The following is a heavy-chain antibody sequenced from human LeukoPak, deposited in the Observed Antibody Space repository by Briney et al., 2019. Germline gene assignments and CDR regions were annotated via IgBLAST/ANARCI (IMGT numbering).Heavy chain of an antibody. CDR2: IYYSGST. CDR3: AARGSYRPGMDV. Sequence: PSETLSLTCTVSGGSISSYYWSWIRQPPGKGLEWIGYIYYSGSTNCNPSLKSRVTISVDTSKNQFSLKLSSVTAADTAVYYCAARGSYRPGMDVWGQGTTVTVSS. V-gene: IGHV4-59*08. CDR1: GGSISSYY. D-gene: IGHD1-26*01. J-gene: IGHJ6*02.